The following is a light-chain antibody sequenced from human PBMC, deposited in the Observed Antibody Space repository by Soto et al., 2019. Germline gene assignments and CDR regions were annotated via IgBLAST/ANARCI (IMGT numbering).Light chain of an antibody. V-gene: IGKV1-39*01. Sequence: DIQMTQSPSSLSASVGDRVTITCRASQSISSYLNWYQRKPGKAPKVLISGASSLQSGVPLRFSGSGSGTDFTLPISSLQSEDFASYYCQQSHSTPLTFGGGTKVEIK. J-gene: IGKJ4*01. CDR2: GAS. CDR1: QSISSY. CDR3: QQSHSTPLT.